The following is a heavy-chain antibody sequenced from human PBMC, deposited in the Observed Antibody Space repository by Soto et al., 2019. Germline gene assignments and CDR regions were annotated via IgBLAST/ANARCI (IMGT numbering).Heavy chain of an antibody. D-gene: IGHD2-15*01. V-gene: IGHV4-31*03. J-gene: IGHJ5*02. CDR1: GGSIIDSGSFY. Sequence: QVQMQESGPGLVKPSQTLYLTCSVSGGSIIDSGSFYWNWIRQHPGKGLEWLGYIYYSGSTYYNRSLKSRATISLDTSKKQFSLKLTSVTAADTAIYYCARGEVVASNWFDPWGQGTLVTVSS. CDR3: ARGEVVASNWFDP. CDR2: IYYSGST.